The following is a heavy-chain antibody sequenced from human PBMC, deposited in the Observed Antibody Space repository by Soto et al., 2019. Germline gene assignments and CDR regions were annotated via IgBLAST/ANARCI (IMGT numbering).Heavy chain of an antibody. CDR3: ARACGSGWDLDH. V-gene: IGHV6-1*01. Sequence: QVQLQQSGPGLLKPSQTLSLTCDVSGYSVSTYSAAWNWIRQSPSRGLEWLGRTYFNSKWYNDYAVSVESRITINPDTSKNQFSLQLTSVTAEDTAVYFCARACGSGWDLDHWGQGTLVSVSS. D-gene: IGHD6-19*01. J-gene: IGHJ5*02. CDR2: TYFNSKWYN. CDR1: GYSVSTYSAA.